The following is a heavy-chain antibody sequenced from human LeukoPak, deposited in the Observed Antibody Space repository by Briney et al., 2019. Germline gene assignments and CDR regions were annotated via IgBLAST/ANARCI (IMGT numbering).Heavy chain of an antibody. V-gene: IGHV1-18*04. CDR3: AREATYSGYDRLDY. CDR1: GYTFTSYG. CDR2: ISAYNGNT. J-gene: IGHJ4*02. D-gene: IGHD5-12*01. Sequence: GASVKVSCKASGYTFTSYGISWVRQAPGQGLDWIGWISAYNGNTNYAQKLQGRVTMTTDTSTSTAYMELRSLRSDDTAVYYCAREATYSGYDRLDYWGQGTLVTVPS.